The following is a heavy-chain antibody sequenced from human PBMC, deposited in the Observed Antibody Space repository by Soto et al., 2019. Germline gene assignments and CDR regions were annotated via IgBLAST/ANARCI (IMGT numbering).Heavy chain of an antibody. Sequence: QVQLQQSGPGLVKPSQTLSLTCAISGDSVSTNSATWDWIRQSPSRGLGWLGRTYYRSKWEYDYAASVKGRIKINPDTPKNQVSLHLDSVTPDDTAVYYCARLIGNSWLDSWGQGTLVTVSS. CDR1: GDSVSTNSAT. V-gene: IGHV6-1*01. J-gene: IGHJ5*01. D-gene: IGHD2-8*01. CDR2: TYYRSKWEY. CDR3: ARLIGNSWLDS.